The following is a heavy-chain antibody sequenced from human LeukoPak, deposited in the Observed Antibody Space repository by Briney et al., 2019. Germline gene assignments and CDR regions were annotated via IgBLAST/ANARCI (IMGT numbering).Heavy chain of an antibody. CDR3: ARDTGNYGGDWFDP. Sequence: PSETLSLTCSVSGGSISGYCWTWIRQPPGKGPEWIGHISYTGNTKYNPSLKSRVTISVDTSKNQLSLNLSSVTAADTALYYCARDTGNYGGDWFDPWGQGTLVTVSS. J-gene: IGHJ5*02. V-gene: IGHV4-59*01. D-gene: IGHD1-7*01. CDR1: GGSISGYC. CDR2: ISYTGNT.